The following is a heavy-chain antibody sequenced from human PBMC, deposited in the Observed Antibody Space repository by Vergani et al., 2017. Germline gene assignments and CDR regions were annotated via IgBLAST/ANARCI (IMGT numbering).Heavy chain of an antibody. V-gene: IGHV4-34*01. J-gene: IGHJ6*02. CDR2: INHSGST. CDR3: ARSHVRGYSSYYYGMDV. Sequence: QVQLQQWGAGLLKPSETLSLTCAVYGGSFSGYYWSWIRQPPGKGLEWIGEINHSGSTNYNPSLKSRVTISVDTSKNQFSLKLSSVTAADTAVYYCARSHVRGYSSYYYGMDVWGQGTTVTVSS. CDR1: GGSFSGYY. D-gene: IGHD5-18*01.